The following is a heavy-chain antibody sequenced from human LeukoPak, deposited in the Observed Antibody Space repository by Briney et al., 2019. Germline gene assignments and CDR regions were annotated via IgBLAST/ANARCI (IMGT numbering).Heavy chain of an antibody. CDR2: INAGNGNT. D-gene: IGHD6-13*01. CDR3: AREVGQLVFGWFDP. CDR1: GYTFTSYA. Sequence: ASVKVSCKASGYTFTSYAMHWVRQAPGQRLEWMGWINAGNGNTKYSQKFQGRVTITRDTSASTAYMELSSLRSEDTAVYYCAREVGQLVFGWFDPWGQGTLVTVSS. V-gene: IGHV1-3*01. J-gene: IGHJ5*02.